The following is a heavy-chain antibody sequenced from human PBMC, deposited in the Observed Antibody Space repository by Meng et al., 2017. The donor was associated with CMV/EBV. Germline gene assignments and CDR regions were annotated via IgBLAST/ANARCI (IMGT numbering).Heavy chain of an antibody. Sequence: GGSLRLSCAASGFTFSSYSMNWVRQAPGKGLEWVSVIYSGGSTYYADSVKGRFTISRDNSKNTLYLQMNSLRAEDTAVYYCARCGKDTAMDLAGTLHYYYYGMDVWGQGTTVTVSS. V-gene: IGHV3-53*01. D-gene: IGHD5-18*01. CDR2: IYSGGST. CDR1: GFTFSSYS. CDR3: ARCGKDTAMDLAGTLHYYYYGMDV. J-gene: IGHJ6*02.